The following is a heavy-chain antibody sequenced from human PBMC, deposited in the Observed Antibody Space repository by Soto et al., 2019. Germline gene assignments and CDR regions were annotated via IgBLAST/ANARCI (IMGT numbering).Heavy chain of an antibody. CDR1: GFTFSSYG. J-gene: IGHJ3*02. CDR3: ARGIRDSYVFSENAFDI. V-gene: IGHV3-33*01. D-gene: IGHD5-18*01. Sequence: GGSLRLSCAASGFTFSSYGMHWVRQAPGKGLEWVAVIWYDGSNKYYADSVKGRFTISRDNSKNTLYLQMNSLRAEDTAVYYCARGIRDSYVFSENAFDIWGQGTMVTVSS. CDR2: IWYDGSNK.